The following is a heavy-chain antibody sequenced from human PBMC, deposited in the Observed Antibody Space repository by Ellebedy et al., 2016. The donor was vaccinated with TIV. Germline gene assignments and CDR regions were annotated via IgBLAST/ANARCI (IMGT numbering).Heavy chain of an antibody. CDR2: IYYSGST. CDR1: GGSIGSSSYY. Sequence: SETLSLTXTVSGGSIGSSSYYWGWIRQPPGKGLEWIGSIYYSGSTYYNPSLKSRVTISVDTSKNQFSLKLSSVTAADTAVYYCVKMEYSRGDMDVWGKGTTVTV. V-gene: IGHV4-39*07. D-gene: IGHD6-13*01. J-gene: IGHJ6*03. CDR3: VKMEYSRGDMDV.